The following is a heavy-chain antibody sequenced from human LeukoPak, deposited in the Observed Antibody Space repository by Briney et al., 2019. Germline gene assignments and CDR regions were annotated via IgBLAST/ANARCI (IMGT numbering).Heavy chain of an antibody. D-gene: IGHD1-1*01. CDR3: ARGNWNDDDAFDI. CDR2: ISPYNNNT. V-gene: IGHV1-18*01. CDR1: GYTFTSYG. Sequence: GASVKVSCKASGYTFTSYGISWVRQAPGQGLEWMGWISPYNNNTNSAQKLQGRVTMTTDTSTSTAYMELRSLSSDDTAVYYCARGNWNDDDAFDIWGQGTMVTVSS. J-gene: IGHJ3*02.